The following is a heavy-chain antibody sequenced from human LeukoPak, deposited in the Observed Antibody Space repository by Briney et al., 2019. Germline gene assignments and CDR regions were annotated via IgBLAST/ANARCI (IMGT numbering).Heavy chain of an antibody. J-gene: IGHJ4*02. V-gene: IGHV4-59*12. Sequence: SETLSLTCTVSGGSISSYYWSWVRQPPGKGLEWIGYIFYSGSANYNPSLKSRVTLSVDTSKNQFSLKLTSVTAADTAVYSCARLQFGTGSYHEVDYWGQGTLVTVSS. CDR1: GGSISSYY. CDR2: IFYSGSA. CDR3: ARLQFGTGSYHEVDY. D-gene: IGHD3-9*01.